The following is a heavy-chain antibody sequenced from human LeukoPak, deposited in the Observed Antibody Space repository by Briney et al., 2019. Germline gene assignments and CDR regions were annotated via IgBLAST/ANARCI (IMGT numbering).Heavy chain of an antibody. V-gene: IGHV3-74*01. Sequence: GGSLRLSCAASGFTFSYYYMSGVRQAPGKGLVWVSLIKGDGSSTTYMDSVKGRFIISRDNAKNTLYLQMNSLRTEDTAVYYCATGHSYGYNYWGQGTLVTVSP. D-gene: IGHD5-18*01. CDR1: GFTFSYYY. CDR2: IKGDGSST. CDR3: ATGHSYGYNY. J-gene: IGHJ4*02.